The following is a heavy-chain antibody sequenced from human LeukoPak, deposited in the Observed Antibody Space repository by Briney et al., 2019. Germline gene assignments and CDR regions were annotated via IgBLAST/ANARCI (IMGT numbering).Heavy chain of an antibody. CDR2: VYYSGST. Sequence: SETLSLTCTVSGGSISSYFWSWIRQPPGKGLEWIGYVYYSGSTKYNPSPKSRVTISVDTSKNQFSLKLSSVTAADTAVYYCARYAGVVVYSDYWGQGTLVTVSS. J-gene: IGHJ4*02. CDR1: GGSISSYF. V-gene: IGHV4-59*08. D-gene: IGHD3-22*01. CDR3: ARYAGVVVYSDY.